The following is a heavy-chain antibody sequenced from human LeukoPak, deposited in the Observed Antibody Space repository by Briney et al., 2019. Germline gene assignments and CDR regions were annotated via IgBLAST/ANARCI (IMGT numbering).Heavy chain of an antibody. CDR3: ARKGSSFDY. CDR2: INPNSGGT. D-gene: IGHD6-6*01. CDR1: GYTFTGYY. V-gene: IGHV1-2*02. Sequence: ASVKVSCKASGYTFTGYYMHWGRQAPGQGREWMGWINPNSGGTYYAQRFQGRVTMTRDRSITTAYMELSRLRSDDSAVYYCARKGSSFDYWGQGTLVTVSS. J-gene: IGHJ4*02.